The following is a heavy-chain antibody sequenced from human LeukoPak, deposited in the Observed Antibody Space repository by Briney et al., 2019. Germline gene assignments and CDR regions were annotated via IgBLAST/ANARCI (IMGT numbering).Heavy chain of an antibody. CDR3: ARVGVLRAFDI. CDR2: IYYSGTT. J-gene: IGHJ3*02. V-gene: IGHV4-59*01. CDR1: NGSISSYF. Sequence: SETLSLTCTVSNGSISSYFWSWIRQPPGKGLEWIGYIYYSGTTNYNPSLKSRVTISVDTSKNQFSLKLSSVTAADTAVYYCARVGVLRAFDIWGQGTMVTVSS. D-gene: IGHD4-17*01.